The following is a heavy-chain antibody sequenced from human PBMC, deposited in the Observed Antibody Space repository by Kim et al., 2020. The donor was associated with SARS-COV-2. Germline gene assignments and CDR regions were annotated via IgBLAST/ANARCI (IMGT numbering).Heavy chain of an antibody. V-gene: IGHV1-18*01. J-gene: IGHJ4*02. CDR3: ARGPSWYVTHYPNLDY. CDR1: GYTFTSYG. D-gene: IGHD6-13*01. Sequence: ASVKVSCKASGYTFTSYGISWVRQAPGQGLEWMGWISTYNGNTNFAQKLQGRVTMTTDTSTSTAYMELTSLRSDDTAVYYCARGPSWYVTHYPNLDYWGQGTLVTVSS. CDR2: ISTYNGNT.